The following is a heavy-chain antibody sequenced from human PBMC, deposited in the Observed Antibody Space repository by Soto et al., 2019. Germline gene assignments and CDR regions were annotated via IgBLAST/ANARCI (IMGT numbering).Heavy chain of an antibody. Sequence: SETLSLTCAISGDSVSSNSAAWNWIRQSPSRGLEWLGRTYYRSKWYNDYAVSVKSRITINPDTPKNQFSLQLNSVTPEDTAVYYCARDRESSSRGYYYYYGMDVWGQGTTVTVSS. D-gene: IGHD6-13*01. V-gene: IGHV6-1*01. CDR2: TYYRSKWYN. CDR1: GDSVSSNSAA. J-gene: IGHJ6*02. CDR3: ARDRESSSRGYYYYYGMDV.